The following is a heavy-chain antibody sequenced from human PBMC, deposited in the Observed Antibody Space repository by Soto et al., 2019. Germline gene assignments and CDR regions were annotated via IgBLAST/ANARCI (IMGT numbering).Heavy chain of an antibody. Sequence: PAETLSLTCTVSDSAISGGGYYWSWIRQHPGKGLEWIGYIYYSGSTYYNPSLKSRVTISVDTSKNQFSLKLSSVTAADTAVYYCAAGNYCSGGSCYSPPLGYWGQGTLVTVSS. CDR3: AAGNYCSGGSCYSPPLGY. J-gene: IGHJ4*02. V-gene: IGHV4-31*03. D-gene: IGHD2-15*01. CDR2: IYYSGST. CDR1: DSAISGGGYY.